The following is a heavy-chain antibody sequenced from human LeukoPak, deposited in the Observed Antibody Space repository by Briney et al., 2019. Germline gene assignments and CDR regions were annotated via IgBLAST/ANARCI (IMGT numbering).Heavy chain of an antibody. CDR3: ARGIAVNHYFDY. CDR2: INPNSGGT. J-gene: IGHJ4*02. Sequence: GASVKISCKASGYTFTDDYMHWVRQAPGQGLEWMGWINPNSGGTNYAQKFQGRVTMTRDTSISTAYMELSRLRSDDTAVYYCARGIAVNHYFDYWGQGTLVTVSS. CDR1: GYTFTDDY. V-gene: IGHV1-2*02. D-gene: IGHD6-19*01.